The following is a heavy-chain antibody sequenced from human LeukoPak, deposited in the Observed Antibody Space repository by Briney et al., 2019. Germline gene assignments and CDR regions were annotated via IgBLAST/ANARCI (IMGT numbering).Heavy chain of an antibody. J-gene: IGHJ4*02. D-gene: IGHD1-26*01. Sequence: SETLSLTCTVSGGSITTYYWSWIRQSPGKGLEWIGYIYPGGTTSYNPSLTSRVTISLDRSRSQFSLKLSSVTAADTAVYYCARQVGSSRIDYWGQGTLVTVSS. V-gene: IGHV4-59*08. CDR1: GGSITTYY. CDR2: IYPGGTT. CDR3: ARQVGSSRIDY.